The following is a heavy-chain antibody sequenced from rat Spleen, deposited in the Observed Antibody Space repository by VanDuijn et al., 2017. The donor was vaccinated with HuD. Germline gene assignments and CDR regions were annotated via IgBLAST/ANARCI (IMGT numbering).Heavy chain of an antibody. CDR3: TRDDVLPWYNYFDY. Sequence: EVQLVESGPGLVQPGRSMKLSCAASGFTFSNYDMAWVRQAPTKGLEWVATIIYDDSRTYDRDSVKGRFTIYRDNAKSTLNMQKKGLRSEDTATYYCTRDDVLPWYNYFDYWGQGVMVTVSS. CDR1: GFTFSNYD. V-gene: IGHV5-20*01. J-gene: IGHJ2*01. CDR2: IIYDDSRT. D-gene: IGHD1-4*01.